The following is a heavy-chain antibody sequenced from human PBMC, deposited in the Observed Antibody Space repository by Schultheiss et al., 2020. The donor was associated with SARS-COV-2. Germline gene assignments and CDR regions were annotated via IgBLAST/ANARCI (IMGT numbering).Heavy chain of an antibody. V-gene: IGHV4-31*03. CDR1: GGSISSGGYY. J-gene: IGHJ2*01. D-gene: IGHD6-6*01. Sequence: SETLSLTCTVSGGSISSGGYYWSWIRQHPGKGLEWIGYIYYSGSTYYNPSLKSRVTISVDTSKNQFSLKLSSVTAADTAVYYCARDLRSIAASLYFDLWGRGTLVTVSS. CDR2: IYYSGST. CDR3: ARDLRSIAASLYFDL.